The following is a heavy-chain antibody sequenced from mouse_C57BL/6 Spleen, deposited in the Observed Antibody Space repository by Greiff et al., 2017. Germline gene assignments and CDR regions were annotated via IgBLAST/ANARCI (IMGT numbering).Heavy chain of an antibody. CDR2: ISYDGSN. J-gene: IGHJ4*01. Sequence: DVKLQESGPGLVKPSQSLSLTCSVTGYSITSGYYWNWIRHFPGNKLEWMGYISYDGSNNYNPSLKNRISITRDTSKNQFFLKLNSVTTEDTATYYSARTGTFFYAMDYWGQGTSVTVSS. CDR1: GYSITSGYY. CDR3: ARTGTFFYAMDY. D-gene: IGHD4-1*01. V-gene: IGHV3-6*01.